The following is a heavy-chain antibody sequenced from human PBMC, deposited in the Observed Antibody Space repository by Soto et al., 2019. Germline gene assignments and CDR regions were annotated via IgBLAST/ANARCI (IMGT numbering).Heavy chain of an antibody. CDR1: GGTFSSYA. CDR2: IIPIFGTA. CDR3: AVAYCGGDCRRPYYYYYGMDV. V-gene: IGHV1-69*13. Sequence: SVEVSCKASGGTFSSYAISWVRQAPGQGLEWMGGIIPIFGTANYAQKFQGRVTITADESTSTAYMELSSLRSEDTAVYYCAVAYCGGDCRRPYYYYYGMDVWGQGTTGTVS. D-gene: IGHD2-21*02. J-gene: IGHJ6*02.